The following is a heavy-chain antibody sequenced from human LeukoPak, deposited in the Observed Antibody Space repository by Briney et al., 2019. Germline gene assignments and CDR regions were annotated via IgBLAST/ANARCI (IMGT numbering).Heavy chain of an antibody. V-gene: IGHV3-23*01. CDR3: ALGIAVAGMAY. J-gene: IGHJ4*02. Sequence: GGSLRLSCAASGFTFSSYAMSCVRQAPGKGLVWVSAISGSGGSTYYADSVKGRFTISRDNSKNTLYLQMNSLRAEDTAVYYCALGIAVAGMAYWGQGTLVTVSS. CDR2: ISGSGGST. CDR1: GFTFSSYA. D-gene: IGHD6-19*01.